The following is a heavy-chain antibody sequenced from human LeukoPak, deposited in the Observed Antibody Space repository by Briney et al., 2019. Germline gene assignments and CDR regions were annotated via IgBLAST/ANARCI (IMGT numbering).Heavy chain of an antibody. V-gene: IGHV1-18*01. CDR3: ARNSAMVAPYDY. D-gene: IGHD5-18*01. J-gene: IGHJ4*02. CDR2: ISAYNGNT. CDR1: GGTFSSYA. Sequence: GSSVKVSCKASGGTFSSYAISWVRQAPGQGLEWMGWISAYNGNTNYAQKLQGRVTMTTDTSTSTAYMELRSLRSDDTAVYYCARNSAMVAPYDYWGQGTLVTVSS.